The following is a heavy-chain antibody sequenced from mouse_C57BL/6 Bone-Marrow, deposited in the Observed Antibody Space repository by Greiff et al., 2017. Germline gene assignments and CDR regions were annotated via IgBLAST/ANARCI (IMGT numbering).Heavy chain of an antibody. CDR3: ARDYYGSGYFDV. Sequence: VQLKQSVAELVRPGASVKLPCTASGFNIKNTYMHWVKQRPEQGLEWIGRIDPAHGNTKYAPKFQDKATITADTSSNTAYLQLSSLTSEDTSIYYCARDYYGSGYFDVWGTGTTVTVSS. V-gene: IGHV14-3*01. J-gene: IGHJ1*03. CDR1: GFNIKNTY. D-gene: IGHD1-1*01. CDR2: IDPAHGNT.